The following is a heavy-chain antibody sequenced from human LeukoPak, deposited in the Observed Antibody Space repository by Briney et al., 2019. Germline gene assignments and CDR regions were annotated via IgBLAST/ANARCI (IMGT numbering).Heavy chain of an antibody. CDR1: GGSISSYY. J-gene: IGHJ4*02. CDR3: ARTVRKYYFDY. CDR2: IYYSGST. V-gene: IGHV4-59*01. Sequence: SETLSLTCTVSGGSISSYYWSWIRQPPGKGLEWIGYIYYSGSTNYNPPLKSRVTISVDTSKNQFSLKLSSVTAADTAVYYCARTVRKYYFDYWGQGTLVTVSS. D-gene: IGHD3-10*01.